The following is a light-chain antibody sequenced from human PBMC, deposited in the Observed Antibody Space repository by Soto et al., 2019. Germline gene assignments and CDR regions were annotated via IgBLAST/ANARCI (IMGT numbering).Light chain of an antibody. J-gene: IGKJ1*01. CDR2: GAS. CDR3: QKYNNWPPGET. Sequence: EIVMTQSPATLSLSPGERATLSCRASQSVSSNLAWYQQKPGQAPRLLIYGASTRATGIPARFSGSGSGTEFTLTNSSLQSEDFAVYYCQKYNNWPPGETFGQGTKVEIK. CDR1: QSVSSN. V-gene: IGKV3-15*01.